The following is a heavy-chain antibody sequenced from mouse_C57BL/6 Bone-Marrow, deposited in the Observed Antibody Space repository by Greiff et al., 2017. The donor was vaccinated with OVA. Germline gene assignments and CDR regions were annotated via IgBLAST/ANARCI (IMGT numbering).Heavy chain of an antibody. D-gene: IGHD2-3*01. CDR3: ARWLRGYYLYYCDY. CDR2: IDPSDSYT. J-gene: IGHJ2*01. CDR1: GYTFTSYW. Sequence: QVQLQQPGAELVMPGASVKLSCKASGYTFTSYWMHWVKQRPGQGLEWIGEIDPSDSYTNYNQKFKGKSTLTVDKSSSTAYMQLSSLTSEDSAVYYCARWLRGYYLYYCDYWGQGTTLTVSS. V-gene: IGHV1-69*01.